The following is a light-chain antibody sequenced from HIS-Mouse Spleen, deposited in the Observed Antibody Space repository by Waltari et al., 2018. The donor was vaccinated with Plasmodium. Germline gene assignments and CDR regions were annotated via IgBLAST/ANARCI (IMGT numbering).Light chain of an antibody. Sequence: EIVLTQSPATLSLSPGERATLPCRASQSVSSHLAWYQQKPGQAPRLLSYDASNRATGIPARFSGSGSGTDFTLTISSLEPEDFAVYYCQQRSNWTRVLTFGGGTKVEIK. CDR2: DAS. V-gene: IGKV3-11*01. J-gene: IGKJ4*01. CDR1: QSVSSH. CDR3: QQRSNWTRVLT.